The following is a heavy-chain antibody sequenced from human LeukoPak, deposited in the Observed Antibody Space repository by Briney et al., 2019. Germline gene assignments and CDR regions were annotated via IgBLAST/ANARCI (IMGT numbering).Heavy chain of an antibody. D-gene: IGHD6-19*01. CDR3: AKEVYSSGWYGSVDFDY. J-gene: IGHJ4*02. CDR1: GFTFDDYG. V-gene: IGHV3-20*04. CDR2: INWNGGST. Sequence: GGSLRLSCAASGFTFDDYGMSWVRQAPGKGLEWVSGINWNGGSTGYADSVKGRFTISRDNSKNTLYLQMNSLRAEDTAVYYCAKEVYSSGWYGSVDFDYWGQGTLVTVSS.